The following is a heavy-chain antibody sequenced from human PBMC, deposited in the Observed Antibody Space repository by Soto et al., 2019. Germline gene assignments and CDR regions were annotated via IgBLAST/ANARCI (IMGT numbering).Heavy chain of an antibody. J-gene: IGHJ6*02. Sequence: ASVKVSCKASGYTFTGYYMHWVRQAPGQGLEWMGWINPNSGGTNYAQKFQGWVTMTRDTSISTAYMELSRLRSDDTAVYYCARGADIVVVVAATDGMDVWGQGTTVTVSS. CDR2: INPNSGGT. D-gene: IGHD2-15*01. CDR1: GYTFTGYY. CDR3: ARGADIVVVVAATDGMDV. V-gene: IGHV1-2*04.